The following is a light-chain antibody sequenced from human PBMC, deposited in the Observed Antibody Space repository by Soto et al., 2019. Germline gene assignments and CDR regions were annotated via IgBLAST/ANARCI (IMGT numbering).Light chain of an antibody. Sequence: QSVLTQPPSASGTSGQRVTISCSGSSSNIGSESVNWYQQLPGTAPKLLIYTDNRRPSGVPDRFSGSKSGTSASLAISGLQSEDEADYYCAAWDDSLNGWVFGGGTKVTVL. J-gene: IGLJ3*02. CDR3: AAWDDSLNGWV. CDR1: SSNIGSES. V-gene: IGLV1-44*01. CDR2: TDN.